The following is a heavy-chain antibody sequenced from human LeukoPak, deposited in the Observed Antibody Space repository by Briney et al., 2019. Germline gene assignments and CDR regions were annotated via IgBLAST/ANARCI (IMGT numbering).Heavy chain of an antibody. V-gene: IGHV3-30*03. CDR2: ISYDGSNK. CDR3: ASFDWSYNY. D-gene: IGHD3-9*01. CDR1: GFTFSSYG. J-gene: IGHJ4*02. Sequence: PGGSLRLSCAASGFTFSSYGMHWVRQAPGKGLEWVAVISYDGSNKYYADSVKGRFTISRDNAKNSLYLQMNSLRAEDTAVYYCASFDWSYNYWGQGTLVTVSS.